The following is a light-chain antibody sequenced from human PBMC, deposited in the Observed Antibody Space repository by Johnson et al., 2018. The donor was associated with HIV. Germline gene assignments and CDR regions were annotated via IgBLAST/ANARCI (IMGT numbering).Light chain of an antibody. J-gene: IGLJ1*01. V-gene: IGLV1-51*02. Sequence: QSVLTQPRLVSAAIGEKGKISGSGSSSNIGNNYVSWYQQLPGTAPKLLIYENNKRPSGISERGEGKKEGKGERGGRKVLSTGDEADYYCGTWASRLTAVVETRTNVTV. CDR3: GTWASRLTAV. CDR1: SSNIGNNY. CDR2: ENN.